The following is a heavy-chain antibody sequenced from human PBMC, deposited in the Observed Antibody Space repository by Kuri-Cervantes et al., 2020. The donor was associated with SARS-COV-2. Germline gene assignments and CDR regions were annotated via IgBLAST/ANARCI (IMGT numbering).Heavy chain of an antibody. J-gene: IGHJ4*02. CDR1: GFTFSSYG. Sequence: GESLKISCAASGFTFSSYGMHWVRQAPGKGLEWVAVISYDGSNKYYADSVKGRFTISRDNSKNTLYVQMNSLRAEDTAVYYCAREGIAGPFDYWGQGTLVTVSS. D-gene: IGHD6-13*01. CDR2: ISYDGSNK. V-gene: IGHV3-30*19. CDR3: AREGIAGPFDY.